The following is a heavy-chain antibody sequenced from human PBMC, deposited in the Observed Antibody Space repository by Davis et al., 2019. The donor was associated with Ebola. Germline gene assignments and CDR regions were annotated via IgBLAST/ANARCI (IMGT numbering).Heavy chain of an antibody. Sequence: PGGSLRLSCAASGFTFSSYSMNWVRQAPGKGLEWVSSISSSSSYIYYADSVKGRFTISRDNAKNSLYLQMNSLRAEDTAVYYCARVRTDRVLRFLEWSLNYGMDVWGQGTTVTVSS. J-gene: IGHJ6*02. D-gene: IGHD3-3*01. CDR3: ARVRTDRVLRFLEWSLNYGMDV. CDR2: ISSSSSYI. V-gene: IGHV3-21*01. CDR1: GFTFSSYS.